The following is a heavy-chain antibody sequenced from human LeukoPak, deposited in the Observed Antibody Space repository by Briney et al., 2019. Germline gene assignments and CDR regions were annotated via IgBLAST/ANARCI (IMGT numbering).Heavy chain of an antibody. Sequence: SETLSLTCTVSGGSISSGSYYWSWIRQPAGKGLEWIGRIYTSGSTNYNPSLKSRVTISVDRSKNQFSLKLSSVTAADTAVYYCARGDYYDSSGYSDYWGQGTLVTVSS. D-gene: IGHD3-22*01. CDR2: IYTSGST. CDR1: GGSISSGSYY. J-gene: IGHJ4*02. V-gene: IGHV4-61*02. CDR3: ARGDYYDSSGYSDY.